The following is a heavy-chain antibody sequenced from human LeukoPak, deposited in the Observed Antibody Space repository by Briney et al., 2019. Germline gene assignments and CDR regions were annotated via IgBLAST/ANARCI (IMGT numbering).Heavy chain of an antibody. V-gene: IGHV3-66*01. Sequence: GGSLRLSCAASLFTFYDYEMSWVRQAPGKGLEWVSVIYSGGSTSYADSVKGRFTISRDNSKNTLYLQMNSLRAADTAVNYCARGGRYFDISGYYFCWGQGTLVTVSS. J-gene: IGHJ4*02. D-gene: IGHD3-22*01. CDR1: LFTFYDYE. CDR3: ARGGRYFDISGYYFC. CDR2: IYSGGST.